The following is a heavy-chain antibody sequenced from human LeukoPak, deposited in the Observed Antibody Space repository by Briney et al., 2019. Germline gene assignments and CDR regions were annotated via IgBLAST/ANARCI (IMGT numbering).Heavy chain of an antibody. Sequence: SQTLSLTCTVSGGSISSGGYSWSWIRQHPGKGLGWIGYIYYSGSTCYYPSLKSGVTISVDKSKNQFSLQLSSVTAADTAVDYCARVHQITIFGVVIRSYFDYWGQGTLVTVSS. CDR1: GGSISSGGYS. CDR3: ARVHQITIFGVVIRSYFDY. J-gene: IGHJ4*02. CDR2: IYYSGST. V-gene: IGHV4-31*03. D-gene: IGHD3-3*01.